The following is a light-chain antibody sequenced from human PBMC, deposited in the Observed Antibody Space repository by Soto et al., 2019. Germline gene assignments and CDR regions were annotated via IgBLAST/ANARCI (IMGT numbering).Light chain of an antibody. Sequence: DIQMTQSPSSLSASVGDRVTITCRASQSISRYLTWCQQKPGKAPKLLISSASNLQSGVPSRFSGSGSGTDFTLTIISLQPEDFATYYCQQTYSTPYTFGQGTRLEIK. CDR2: SAS. CDR3: QQTYSTPYT. J-gene: IGKJ5*01. CDR1: QSISRY. V-gene: IGKV1-39*01.